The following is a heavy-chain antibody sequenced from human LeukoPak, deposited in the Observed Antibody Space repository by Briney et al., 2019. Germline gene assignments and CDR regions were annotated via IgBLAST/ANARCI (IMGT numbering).Heavy chain of an antibody. CDR3: AKDIRGYSYGPPGY. CDR2: ISGSGGST. J-gene: IGHJ4*02. D-gene: IGHD5-18*01. Sequence: PGGSLRHSCAASVFTLISDAMRWVRPAPGKGLGRVSAISGSGGSTYYADSVKGRFTISRDNSKNTLYLQMNSLRAVDTAVYYCAKDIRGYSYGPPGYWGQGTLVTVSS. V-gene: IGHV3-23*01. CDR1: VFTLISDA.